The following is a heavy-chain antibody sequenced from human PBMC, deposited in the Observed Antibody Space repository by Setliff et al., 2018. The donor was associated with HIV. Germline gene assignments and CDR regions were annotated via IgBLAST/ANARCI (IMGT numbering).Heavy chain of an antibody. D-gene: IGHD2-21*02. V-gene: IGHV4-39*01. CDR2: MYYSGST. Sequence: PSETLSLTCTVSGGSINISSYYWGWIRQPPGKGLEWIGSMYYSGSTYQNLPLKRRVTISVDMSKNQFSLKLSSVTAADTAVYYCASGNCAGDCYHDYWGQGTLVTVSS. CDR3: ASGNCAGDCYHDY. CDR1: GGSINISSYY. J-gene: IGHJ4*02.